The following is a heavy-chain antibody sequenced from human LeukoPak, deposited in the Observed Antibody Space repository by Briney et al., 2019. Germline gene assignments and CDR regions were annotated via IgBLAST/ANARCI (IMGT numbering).Heavy chain of an antibody. CDR2: INPNSGGT. CDR3: ASLDFWSGYHPPFDY. V-gene: IGHV1-2*02. Sequence: ASVKVSCKASGYTFTGYYMHWVRQAPGQGLEWMGWINPNSGGTNYAQKFQGRVTMTRDTSISTAYMELSRLRSDDTAVYYCASLDFWSGYHPPFDYWGQGTLVTVSS. J-gene: IGHJ4*02. D-gene: IGHD3-3*01. CDR1: GYTFTGYY.